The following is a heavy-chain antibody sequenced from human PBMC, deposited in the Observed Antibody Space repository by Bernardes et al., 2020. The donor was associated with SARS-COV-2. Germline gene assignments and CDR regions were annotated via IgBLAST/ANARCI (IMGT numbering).Heavy chain of an antibody. D-gene: IGHD3-3*01. V-gene: IGHV4-59*08. J-gene: IGHJ6*02. CDR2: IYYSGST. CDR1: GGSISSYY. CDR3: ARLLSYDFWSGYYKRFDYYYYYGMDV. Sequence: SETLSLTCTVSGGSISSYYWSWIRQPPGKGLEWIGYIYYSGSTNYNPSLKSRVTISVDTSKNQFSLKLSSVTAADTAVYYCARLLSYDFWSGYYKRFDYYYYYGMDVWGQGTTVTVSS.